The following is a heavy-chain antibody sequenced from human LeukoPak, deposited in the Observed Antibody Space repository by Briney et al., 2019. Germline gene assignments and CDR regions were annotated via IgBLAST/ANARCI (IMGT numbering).Heavy chain of an antibody. CDR2: TSGDNVNT. CDR1: GYTFINYG. V-gene: IGHV1-18*01. Sequence: ASVKVSCKASGYTFINYGISWVRQARGQGLEWMGWTSGDNVNTYYAQKFLGRVIMTTDISTTTAYMELRSLRPDDTAVYYCVRDWEWRAARNLFDPWGQGTRVTVSS. CDR3: VRDWEWRAARNLFDP. D-gene: IGHD6-6*01. J-gene: IGHJ5*02.